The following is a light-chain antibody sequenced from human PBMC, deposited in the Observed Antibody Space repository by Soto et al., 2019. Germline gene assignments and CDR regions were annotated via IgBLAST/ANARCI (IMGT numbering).Light chain of an antibody. CDR2: GGS. V-gene: IGKV3-20*01. CDR1: QSVSSSY. CDR3: QQYGSSPRYT. J-gene: IGKJ2*01. Sequence: EIVLTQSPGTLSLSPGERATLSCRASQSVSSSYLAWYQQKPGQAPRLLIYGGSSRATGIPDRFSGSGSGKDFTLTISRLELEDVAVYYFQQYGSSPRYTFGHGTKLEIK.